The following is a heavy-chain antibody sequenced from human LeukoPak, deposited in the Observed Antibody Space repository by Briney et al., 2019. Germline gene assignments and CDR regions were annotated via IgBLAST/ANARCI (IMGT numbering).Heavy chain of an antibody. V-gene: IGHV3-53*01. CDR3: AREGVVPRLGY. D-gene: IGHD3-22*01. Sequence: GGSLRLSCAASGFTVSSNYMSWVRQAPGKGLEWVSVIYSGGNTYYADSVKGRFTISRDNSKNTLHLQMNSQRAEDTAVYYCAREGVVPRLGYWGQGTLVTVSS. CDR1: GFTVSSNY. J-gene: IGHJ4*02. CDR2: IYSGGNT.